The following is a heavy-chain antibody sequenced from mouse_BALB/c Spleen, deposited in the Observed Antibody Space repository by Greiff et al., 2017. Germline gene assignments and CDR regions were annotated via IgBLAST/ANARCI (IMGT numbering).Heavy chain of an antibody. CDR2: INPSTGYT. Sequence: VHLVESGAELAKPGASVKMSCKASGYTFTSYWMHWVKQRPGQGLEWIGYINPSTGYTEYNQKFKDKATLTADKSSSTAYMQLSSLTSEDSAVYYCARKHYGNYGYYAMDYWGQGTSVTVSS. V-gene: IGHV1-7*01. D-gene: IGHD2-1*01. CDR3: ARKHYGNYGYYAMDY. J-gene: IGHJ4*01. CDR1: GYTFTSYW.